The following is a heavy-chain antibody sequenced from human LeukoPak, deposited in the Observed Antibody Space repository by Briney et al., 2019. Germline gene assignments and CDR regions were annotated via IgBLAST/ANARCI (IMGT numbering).Heavy chain of an antibody. J-gene: IGHJ4*02. V-gene: IGHV3-49*04. CDR1: GFTFSDYA. CDR2: IRSKAYGGTT. Sequence: GGSLRLSCTASGFTFSDYAMSWVRQAPGKGLEWVGFIRSKAYGGTTEYAASVEGRFTVSRDDSKSIAYLQMNSLKTEDTAVYYCTRVGQGGSYYDNYFDYWGQGTLVTVSS. CDR3: TRVGQGGSYYDNYFDY. D-gene: IGHD1-26*01.